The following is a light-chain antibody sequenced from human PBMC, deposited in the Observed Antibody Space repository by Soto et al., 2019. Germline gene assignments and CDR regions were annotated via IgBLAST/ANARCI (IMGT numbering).Light chain of an antibody. Sequence: EIVMTRSPATLSVSPGGRATLSCRASQSISYTLAWYQQKPGQAPRLLIHGASTRATGFPARFSGSGSGTDFTPTISSLQSEDFAVYYCQQYNNWPCTFGQGTKLDIK. CDR1: QSISYT. V-gene: IGKV3-15*01. CDR2: GAS. J-gene: IGKJ1*01. CDR3: QQYNNWPCT.